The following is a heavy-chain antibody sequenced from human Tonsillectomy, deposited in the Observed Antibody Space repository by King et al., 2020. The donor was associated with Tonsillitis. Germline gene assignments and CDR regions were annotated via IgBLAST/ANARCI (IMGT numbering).Heavy chain of an antibody. Sequence: QLVQSGAEVKKPGASVKVSCKASGYTFTSYGINWVRQAPGQGLEWMGWISAYNGNANYAQKFQDRVTMTTDTSTTTAYMQLRSLRSDDTATYYCASSRCSGGSCFPDPYYFYGMDVWGQGTTVTVSS. CDR1: GYTFTSYG. CDR2: ISAYNGNA. D-gene: IGHD2-15*01. J-gene: IGHJ6*02. V-gene: IGHV1-18*04. CDR3: ASSRCSGGSCFPDPYYFYGMDV.